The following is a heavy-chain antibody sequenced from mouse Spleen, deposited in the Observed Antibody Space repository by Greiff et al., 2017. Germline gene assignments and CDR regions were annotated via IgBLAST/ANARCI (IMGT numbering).Heavy chain of an antibody. CDR3: ARSVRGYAMDY. CDR2: IDPSDSYT. Sequence: QVQLQQSGAELVMPGASVKLSCKASGYTFTSYWMHWVKQRPGQGLEWIGEIDPSDSYTNYNQKFKGKATLTVDKSSSTAYMQLSSLTSEDSAVYYCARSVRGYAMDYWGQGTSVTVSS. CDR1: GYTFTSYW. V-gene: IGHV1-69*01. J-gene: IGHJ4*01.